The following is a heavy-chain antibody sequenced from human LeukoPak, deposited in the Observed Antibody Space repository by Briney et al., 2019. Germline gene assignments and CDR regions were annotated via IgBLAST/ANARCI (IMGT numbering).Heavy chain of an antibody. CDR3: ARYDSSGYSFDY. V-gene: IGHV4-59*08. CDR1: GGSFSGYY. Sequence: SETQSLTCAVYGGSFSGYYWSWIRQPPGKGLEWIGYIYYSGSTNYNPSLKSRVTISVDTSKNQFSLKLSSVTAADTAVYYCARYDSSGYSFDYWGQGTLVTVSS. D-gene: IGHD3-22*01. CDR2: IYYSGST. J-gene: IGHJ4*02.